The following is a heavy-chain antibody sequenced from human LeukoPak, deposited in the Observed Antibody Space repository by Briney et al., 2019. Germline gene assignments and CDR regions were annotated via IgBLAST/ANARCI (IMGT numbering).Heavy chain of an antibody. CDR2: ISGSGGST. CDR3: AKSRPWDMITFGGAFDY. J-gene: IGHJ4*02. Sequence: GTLRLSCAASGFTFSSYGMSWVRQAPGKGLEWVSAISGSGGSTYYADSVKGRFTISRDNSKNTLYLQMNSLRAEDTAVYYCAKSRPWDMITFGGAFDYWGQGTLVTVSS. D-gene: IGHD3-16*01. CDR1: GFTFSSYG. V-gene: IGHV3-23*01.